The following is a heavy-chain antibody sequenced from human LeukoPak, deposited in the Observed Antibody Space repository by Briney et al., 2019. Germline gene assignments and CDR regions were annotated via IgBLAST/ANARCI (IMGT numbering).Heavy chain of an antibody. V-gene: IGHV3-7*01. CDR3: GRDGSAGLQREKLDY. CDR2: IKQDGSEK. D-gene: IGHD5-24*01. CDR1: GFTFSSFW. Sequence: GGSLRLSCAASGFTFSSFWMSWVRQAPGKGLEWVANIKQDGSEKYYVDSVKGRFTISRDNAKNSLYLQMNSLRVEDTAVYYCGRDGSAGLQREKLDYWGQGTLVTVSS. J-gene: IGHJ4*02.